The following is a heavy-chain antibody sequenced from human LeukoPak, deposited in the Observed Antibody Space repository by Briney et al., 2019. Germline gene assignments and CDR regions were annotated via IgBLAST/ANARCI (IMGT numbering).Heavy chain of an antibody. Sequence: VASVKVSGKVSGYTLTELSMHWVRQAPGKGLEWMGGFDPEDGETIYAQKFQGRVTMTEDTSTDTAYMELSSLRSEDTAVYYCATPMTTVTRSGMDVWGQGATVTVSS. D-gene: IGHD4-17*01. CDR1: GYTLTELS. CDR3: ATPMTTVTRSGMDV. V-gene: IGHV1-24*01. CDR2: FDPEDGET. J-gene: IGHJ6*02.